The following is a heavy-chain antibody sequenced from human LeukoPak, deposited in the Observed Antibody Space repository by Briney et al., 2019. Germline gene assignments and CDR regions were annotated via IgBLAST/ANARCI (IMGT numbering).Heavy chain of an antibody. Sequence: PGRSLRLSCAASGFTFSSYRMNWVRQAPGKGLEWVSYISSSGSTKYYADSVKGRFTISRDNAQNSLYLQMNSLRDEDTAVYYCAIEGYCSGGTCYTNWFDTWGQGTLVTVSS. J-gene: IGHJ5*02. D-gene: IGHD2-15*01. V-gene: IGHV3-48*02. CDR2: ISSSGSTK. CDR3: AIEGYCSGGTCYTNWFDT. CDR1: GFTFSSYR.